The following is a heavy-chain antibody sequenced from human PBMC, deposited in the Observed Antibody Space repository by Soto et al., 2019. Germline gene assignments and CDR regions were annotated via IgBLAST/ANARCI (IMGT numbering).Heavy chain of an antibody. V-gene: IGHV4-39*01. J-gene: IGHJ4*02. D-gene: IGHD5-12*01. CDR3: ARVYGLRLEYYFDY. CDR1: GGSISSSSYY. CDR2: IYYSGST. Sequence: SETLSLTCTVSGGSISSSSYYWGWIRQPPGKGLEWIGSIYYSGSTYYNPSLKSRVTISVDTSKNQFSLKLSSVTAADTAVYYCARVYGLRLEYYFDYWGQRTLVTVSS.